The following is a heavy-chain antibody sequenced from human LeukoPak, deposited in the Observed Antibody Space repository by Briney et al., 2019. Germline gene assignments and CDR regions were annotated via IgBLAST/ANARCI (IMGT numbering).Heavy chain of an antibody. CDR1: GGSISNYY. J-gene: IGHJ5*02. Sequence: PSETLSLTCTDSGGSISNYYWGWIRQPAGKGLEWIGRIYTSGSTNYNPSLKSRVTMSVDTSQNQFSLKLSSVTAADTAVYYCARDRYYYDSSAYYYRFDPWGQGTLVTVSS. D-gene: IGHD3-22*01. V-gene: IGHV4-4*07. CDR3: ARDRYYYDSSAYYYRFDP. CDR2: IYTSGST.